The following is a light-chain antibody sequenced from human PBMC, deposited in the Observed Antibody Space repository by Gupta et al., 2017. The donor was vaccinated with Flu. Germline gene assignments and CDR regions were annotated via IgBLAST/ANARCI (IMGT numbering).Light chain of an antibody. CDR3: QQYGSSSYT. V-gene: IGKV3-20*01. J-gene: IGKJ2*01. Sequence: EIVLTQSPGTLSLPPGERATLSCRASQSVSSSYLAWYQQKPGQAPRLLIYGASSRATGIPDRFSGSGSGTDFTLSISRLEPEDFAVYYCQQYGSSSYTFGQGTKLESK. CDR1: QSVSSSY. CDR2: GAS.